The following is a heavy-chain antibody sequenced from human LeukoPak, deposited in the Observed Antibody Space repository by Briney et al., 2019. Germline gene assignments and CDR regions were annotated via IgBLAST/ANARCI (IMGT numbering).Heavy chain of an antibody. CDR2: IYPNSGAT. V-gene: IGHV1-2*02. J-gene: IGHJ4*02. D-gene: IGHD3-22*01. Sequence: ASVKVSCKASGYTFTGYYMHWVRQAPGQGLEWMGWIYPNSGATKYSQEFQGRVTITRDTSASTAYMELSSLRSEDMAVYYCAAAITMIVVVIFYFDYWGQGTLVTVSS. CDR3: AAAITMIVVVIFYFDY. CDR1: GYTFTGYY.